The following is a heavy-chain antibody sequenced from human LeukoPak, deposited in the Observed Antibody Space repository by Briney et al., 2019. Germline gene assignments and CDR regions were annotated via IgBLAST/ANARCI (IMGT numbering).Heavy chain of an antibody. V-gene: IGHV3-33*01. CDR1: GXTFSSYA. CDR3: ARDRAARVLSYFDY. Sequence: GRSLRLSCAASGXTFSSYAIHWVRQAPGKGLEWVAVYYYDGTNKYYAGSVKGLFTVSRDNSKNTLYLHMYSLTVEDTAVYYCARDRAARVLSYFDYWGQGTLVTVSS. J-gene: IGHJ4*02. D-gene: IGHD4/OR15-4a*01. CDR2: YYYDGTNK.